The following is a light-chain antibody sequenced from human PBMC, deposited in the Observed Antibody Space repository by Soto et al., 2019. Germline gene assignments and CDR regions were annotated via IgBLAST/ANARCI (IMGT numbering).Light chain of an antibody. J-gene: IGKJ3*01. Sequence: EIVLTQSPATLSLSPGERATLSCRASQSVSSYLAWYQQKPGQAPRLLIYDASNSASGIPARFSGSGSETDFTITISSLDPEDFAFYYCQQRNIGLTFGAATKGDLK. CDR1: QSVSSY. CDR3: QQRNIGLT. V-gene: IGKV3-11*01. CDR2: DAS.